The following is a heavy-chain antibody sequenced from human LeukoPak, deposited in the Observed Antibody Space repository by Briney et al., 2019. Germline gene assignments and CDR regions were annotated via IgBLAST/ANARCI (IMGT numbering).Heavy chain of an antibody. CDR2: IHYSGST. J-gene: IGHJ4*02. CDR1: GGSVNNYY. Sequence: SETLSLTCTVSGGSVNNYYWSWIRQPPGKGLEWIGYIHYSGSTNYNPSLKSRVTISVDTSKNQFSLKLTSVTAADTAVYYCARGTYYYDSSGYSALDYWGQGTLVTVSS. D-gene: IGHD3-22*01. CDR3: ARGTYYYDSSGYSALDY. V-gene: IGHV4-59*02.